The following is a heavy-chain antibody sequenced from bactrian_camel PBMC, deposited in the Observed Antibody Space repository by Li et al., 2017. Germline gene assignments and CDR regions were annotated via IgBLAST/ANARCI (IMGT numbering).Heavy chain of an antibody. J-gene: IGHJ4*01. CDR3: AIGASYCGPGAAFRY. CDR2: IDTDDGK. V-gene: IGHV3S53*01. D-gene: IGHD3*01. CDR1: GFSANFYY. Sequence: VQMVESGGGSVQSGGSLRLSCAVSGFSANFYYLGWFRRAPGKQREAVAPIDTDDGKSYADFVKGRFTITQNNAENTVYLQMNNLQPEDTAMYYCAIGASYCGPGAAFRYWGQGTQVTVS.